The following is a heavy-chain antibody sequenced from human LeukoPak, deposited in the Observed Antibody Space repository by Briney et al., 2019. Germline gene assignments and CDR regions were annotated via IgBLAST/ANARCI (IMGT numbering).Heavy chain of an antibody. D-gene: IGHD3-3*01. CDR2: ISKGSGYI. Sequence: PGGSLRLSCAGPGFTFSNYSWNSVHQAPGKGLELVSSISKGSGYIYQTDSVKGRFTISRDNDKNSLFLQMNSLRAEDTAVYYCASPGEVYDFWSGAGNYFDYWGQGTLVTVSS. CDR3: ASPGEVYDFWSGAGNYFDY. J-gene: IGHJ4*02. V-gene: IGHV3-21*01. CDR1: GFTFSNYS.